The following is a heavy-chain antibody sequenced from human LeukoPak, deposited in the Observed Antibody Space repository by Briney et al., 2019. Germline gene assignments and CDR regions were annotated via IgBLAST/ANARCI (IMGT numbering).Heavy chain of an antibody. CDR1: GDTFTGDY. V-gene: IGHV1-46*01. J-gene: IGHJ6*02. CDR2: INPSGGTT. Sequence: ASVKVSRKASGDTFTGDYMHWVRQAPGQGLAWMGIINPSGGTTRYVEKFQGRVTMTRDTSASTVYMELSSLRSEDTAVYYCARGGYSESFYNPRSYGMDVWSQGTMVIVSS. D-gene: IGHD3-10*01. CDR3: ARGGYSESFYNPRSYGMDV.